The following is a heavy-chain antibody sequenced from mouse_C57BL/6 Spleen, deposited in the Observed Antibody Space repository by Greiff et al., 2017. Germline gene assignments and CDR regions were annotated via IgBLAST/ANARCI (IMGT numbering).Heavy chain of an antibody. CDR3: ARCPTTGDFDY. D-gene: IGHD1-1*01. CDR2: IDPSDSYT. V-gene: IGHV1-69*01. J-gene: IGHJ2*01. Sequence: QVQLQQPGAELVMPGASVKLSCKASGYTFTSYWMHWVKQRPGQGLEWIGEIDPSDSYTNYNQKFKGKSALTVDKSSSTAYMQLSSLTSEDSAVYYCARCPTTGDFDYWGQGTTLTVSS. CDR1: GYTFTSYW.